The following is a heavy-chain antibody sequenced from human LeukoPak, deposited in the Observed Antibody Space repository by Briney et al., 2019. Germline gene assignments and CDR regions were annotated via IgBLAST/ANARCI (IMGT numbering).Heavy chain of an antibody. CDR2: IFYSGST. CDR1: GGSIRGYY. J-gene: IGHJ4*02. CDR3: ARHGQTAMVPIDY. Sequence: SETLSLTCTVSGGSIRGYYWSWIRQPPGRALEWVGYIFYSGSTNYNPSLKSRVTILVDTSKNQFSLKLSSVTAADTAVYYCARHGQTAMVPIDYWGQGTLVTVSS. D-gene: IGHD5-18*01. V-gene: IGHV4-59*08.